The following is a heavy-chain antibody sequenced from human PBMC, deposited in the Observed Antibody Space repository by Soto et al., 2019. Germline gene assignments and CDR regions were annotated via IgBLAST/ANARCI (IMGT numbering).Heavy chain of an antibody. CDR1: GFTFIIYA. Sequence: PGGSLRLSCAASGFTFIIYAMNWVRQAPGKGLEWVSSISASGDSTYYADSVNGRFTISRDNSKNTLYLQMNSLRAEDTAVYYCAKDRKSSSSKGTFDIWGQGTMVTVSS. CDR2: ISASGDST. V-gene: IGHV3-23*01. CDR3: AKDRKSSSSKGTFDI. J-gene: IGHJ3*02. D-gene: IGHD6-6*01.